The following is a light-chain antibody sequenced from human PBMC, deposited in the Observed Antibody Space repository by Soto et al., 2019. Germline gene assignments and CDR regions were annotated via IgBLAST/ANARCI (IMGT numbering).Light chain of an antibody. CDR1: SGHSSYA. J-gene: IGLJ2*01. CDR3: QTWGTGIQV. Sequence: QPVLTQSPSASASLGASVKLTCTLSSGHSSYAIAWHQQQPEKGPRYLMKLNSDGSHSKGDGIPDRFSGSSSGAERYLTISSLQSKDEADYYCQTWGTGIQVFGGGTKVTVL. V-gene: IGLV4-69*01. CDR2: LNSDGSH.